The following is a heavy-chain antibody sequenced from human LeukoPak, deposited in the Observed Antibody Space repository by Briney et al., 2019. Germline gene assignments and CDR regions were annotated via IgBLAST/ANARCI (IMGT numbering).Heavy chain of an antibody. CDR1: GYTFASYD. CDR2: MNPNSGNT. D-gene: IGHD4-17*01. CDR3: ARDLGDYGDYFDY. V-gene: IGHV1-8*01. J-gene: IGHJ4*02. Sequence: ASVKVSCKTSGYTFASYDINWVRQATGQGLEWMGWMNPNSGNTGYAQKFQGRVTMTRNTSTSTAYMELSSLRSEDTAVFYCARDLGDYGDYFDYWGQGTLVTVSS.